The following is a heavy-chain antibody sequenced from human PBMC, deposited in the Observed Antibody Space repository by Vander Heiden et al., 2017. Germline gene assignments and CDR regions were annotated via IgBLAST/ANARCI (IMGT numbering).Heavy chain of an antibody. Sequence: EVQLVESGGGLVQPGGSLKLSCAASGFTFRGSAVHWVRQASGKGLEWVGRIRIKSNNYATAYAASVKGRFTISRDDSKKTAYLQMNSLKTEDTAVYYCTTPYYYDGSAYQRPIEYWGQGTLVTVSS. CDR1: GFTFRGSA. J-gene: IGHJ4*02. CDR2: IRIKSNNYAT. CDR3: TTPYYYDGSAYQRPIEY. V-gene: IGHV3-73*01. D-gene: IGHD3-22*01.